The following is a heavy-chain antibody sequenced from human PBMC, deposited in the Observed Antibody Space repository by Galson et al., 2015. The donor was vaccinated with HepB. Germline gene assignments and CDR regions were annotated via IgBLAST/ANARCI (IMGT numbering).Heavy chain of an antibody. V-gene: IGHV3-9*01. J-gene: IGHJ2*01. CDR3: AKDSQGSTVPWYFDL. Sequence: SLRLSCAASGFTFDDYAMHWVRQAPGKGLEWVSGISWNSGSIGYADSVKGRFTISRDNAKNSLYLQMNSLRAEDTALYYCAKDSQGSTVPWYFDLWGRGTLVTVSS. CDR1: GFTFDDYA. CDR2: ISWNSGSI. D-gene: IGHD1-26*01.